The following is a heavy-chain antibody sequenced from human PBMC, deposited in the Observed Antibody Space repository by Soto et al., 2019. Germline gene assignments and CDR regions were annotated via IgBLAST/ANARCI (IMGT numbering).Heavy chain of an antibody. CDR1: GGSISSYY. Sequence: SETLSLSCTVSGGSISSYYWSWIRQPAGKGLEWIGRIYTSGSTNYNPSLKSRVTMSVDTSKNQFSLKLSSVTAADTAVYYCARDIEEYYDFWSRFDPWGQGTLVTVSS. J-gene: IGHJ5*02. D-gene: IGHD3-3*01. CDR3: ARDIEEYYDFWSRFDP. V-gene: IGHV4-4*07. CDR2: IYTSGST.